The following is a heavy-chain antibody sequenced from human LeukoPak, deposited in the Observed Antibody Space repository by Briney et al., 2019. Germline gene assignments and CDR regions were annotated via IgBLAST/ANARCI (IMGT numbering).Heavy chain of an antibody. J-gene: IGHJ4*02. CDR3: ARALSG. CDR1: GFTFSNYW. V-gene: IGHV3-7*03. Sequence: PGGSLRLSCAASGFTFSNYWMHWVRQAPGKGLEWVANIKQDGGEKYYVGSVKGRFSISRDSAKNSVYLQMNSLRAEDTAVYYCARALSGWGQGTLVTVSS. CDR2: IKQDGGEK. D-gene: IGHD3-3*01.